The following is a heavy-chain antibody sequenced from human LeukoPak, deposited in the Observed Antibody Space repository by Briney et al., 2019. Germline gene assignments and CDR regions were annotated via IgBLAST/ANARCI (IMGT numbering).Heavy chain of an antibody. CDR1: GFTFSSYG. D-gene: IGHD2-15*01. J-gene: IGHJ4*02. CDR2: TWYDGSNK. CDR3: ARDAGVVVAARYFDY. Sequence: GRSLRLSCAASGFTFSSYGMHWVRQAPGKGLEWVAVTWYDGSNKYYADSVKGRFTISRDNSKNTLYLQMNSLRAEDTAVYYCARDAGVVVAARYFDYWGQGTLVTVPS. V-gene: IGHV3-33*01.